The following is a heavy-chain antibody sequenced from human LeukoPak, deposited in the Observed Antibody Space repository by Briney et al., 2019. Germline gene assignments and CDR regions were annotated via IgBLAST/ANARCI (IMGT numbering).Heavy chain of an antibody. CDR2: ISSSGSTI. J-gene: IGHJ4*02. Sequence: GGSLRLSCAASGFTFSSYEMNWVRQAPGKGLEWVSYISSSGSTIYYADSVKGRFTISRDNAKNSQYLQMNSLRAEDTAVYYCASSTPLWFGELSDYWGQGTLVTVSS. V-gene: IGHV3-48*03. CDR3: ASSTPLWFGELSDY. D-gene: IGHD3-10*01. CDR1: GFTFSSYE.